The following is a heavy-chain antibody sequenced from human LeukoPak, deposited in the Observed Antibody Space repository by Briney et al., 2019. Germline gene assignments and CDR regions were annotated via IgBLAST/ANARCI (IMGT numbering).Heavy chain of an antibody. D-gene: IGHD3-22*01. J-gene: IGHJ4*02. CDR2: IYPGDSDT. CDR3: ARRVAGSSGYYYSPYYLDY. V-gene: IGHV5-51*01. Sequence: GESLNIFCKVSGYSFTSYWIGWARHLRGEGLEWMAIIYPGDSDTRYSPSFQGQVTISADKSISTDYLQWSSLKASDTAMYYCARRVAGSSGYYYSPYYLDYWGQGTLVSVSS. CDR1: GYSFTSYW.